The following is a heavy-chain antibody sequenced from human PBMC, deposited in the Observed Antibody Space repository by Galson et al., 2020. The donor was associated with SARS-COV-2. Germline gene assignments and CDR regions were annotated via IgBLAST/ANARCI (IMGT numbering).Heavy chain of an antibody. D-gene: IGHD2-15*01. CDR1: GYSISSGYF. Sequence: LETLSLTCTVSGYSISSGYFWGWIRQPTGKGLEWMGSIYHSGSTYYNPSLKSRVTISVDTSKNQFSLKLSSVTAADTAVYYCATYSVVVVAPTPLRADYWGQGTLVTVSS. CDR2: IYHSGST. CDR3: ATYSVVVVAPTPLRADY. V-gene: IGHV4-38-2*02. J-gene: IGHJ4*02.